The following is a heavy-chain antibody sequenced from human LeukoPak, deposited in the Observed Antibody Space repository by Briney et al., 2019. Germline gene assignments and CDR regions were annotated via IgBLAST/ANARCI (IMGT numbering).Heavy chain of an antibody. J-gene: IGHJ4*02. CDR2: IIPIFGTA. CDR3: ARDQRSYYDFWSGYYPFDY. V-gene: IGHV1-69*13. CDR1: GYTFTSYY. D-gene: IGHD3-3*01. Sequence: GASVKVSCKASGYTFTSYYMHWVRQAPGQGLEWMGGIIPIFGTANYAQKFQGRVTITADESTSTAYMELSSLRSEDTAVYYCARDQRSYYDFWSGYYPFDYWGQGTLVTVSS.